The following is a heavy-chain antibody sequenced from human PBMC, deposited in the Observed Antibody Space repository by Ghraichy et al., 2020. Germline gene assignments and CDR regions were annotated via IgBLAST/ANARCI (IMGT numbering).Heavy chain of an antibody. V-gene: IGHV4-39*01. D-gene: IGHD2-2*02. Sequence: ESLNISCTVSGGSISSSSYYWGWLRQPPGKGLEWIGSIYYSESTYYNPSLKSRVTISVDTSKNQFSLKLSSVTAADTAVYYCASRFVVVPAAIGPQYYFDYWGQGTLVTVSS. CDR2: IYYSEST. J-gene: IGHJ4*02. CDR3: ASRFVVVPAAIGPQYYFDY. CDR1: GGSISSSSYY.